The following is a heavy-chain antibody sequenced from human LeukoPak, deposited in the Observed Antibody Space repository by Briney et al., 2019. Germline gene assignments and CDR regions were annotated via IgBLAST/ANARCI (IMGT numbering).Heavy chain of an antibody. J-gene: IGHJ4*02. Sequence: ASLKVSCKASGYTFSSYGISWVRQAPGQGLEWMGWISVYNGHTTFGQKFQDRLTMTTDRSTRTGYMELGSLRSDDTAVYYCVRHRYDFWSAYTDWGQGALVTVFS. CDR2: ISVYNGHT. CDR1: GYTFSSYG. D-gene: IGHD3-3*01. CDR3: VRHRYDFWSAYTD. V-gene: IGHV1-18*01.